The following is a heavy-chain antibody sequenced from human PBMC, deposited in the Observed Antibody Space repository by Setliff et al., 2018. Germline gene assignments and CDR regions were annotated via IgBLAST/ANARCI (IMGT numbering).Heavy chain of an antibody. J-gene: IGHJ4*02. D-gene: IGHD4-4*01. CDR1: GFSFSAYS. CDR3: VRGRTTYYFDY. Sequence: GGSLRLSCAASGFSFSAYSMNWVRQAPGRGLEWVSSCSTTGRYTFYADSVKGRFTVSKDNAKNSLYLEMNSLRAEDTAVYYCVRGRTTYYFDYWGQGTLVTVSS. CDR2: CSTTGRYT. V-gene: IGHV3-21*01.